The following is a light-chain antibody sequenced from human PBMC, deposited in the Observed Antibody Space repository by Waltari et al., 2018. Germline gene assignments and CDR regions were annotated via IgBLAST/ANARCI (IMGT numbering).Light chain of an antibody. CDR3: QQRHNWPLT. V-gene: IGKV3-11*01. Sequence: EIVLTQSPATLSFSPGERATPSCRASQSVRSYLAWYQQKPGQAPRLLIYDTSNRASGIPARFSGSGSGTDFSLSISSLEPEDFAVYYCQQRHNWPLTFGGGTKVEIK. CDR1: QSVRSY. J-gene: IGKJ4*01. CDR2: DTS.